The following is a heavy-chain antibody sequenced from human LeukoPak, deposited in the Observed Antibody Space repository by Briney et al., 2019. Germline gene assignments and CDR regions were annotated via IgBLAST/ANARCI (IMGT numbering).Heavy chain of an antibody. CDR3: ARESTNQYYFDY. Sequence: PSETLSLTCTVSGYSIRTGYYWGWIRQPPGKGLEWIGSIYHSGNTYYNPSLKTRVTISIDTTKNQFSLNLSSVTAADTAVYYCARESTNQYYFDYWGQGTLLTVSS. CDR1: GYSIRTGYY. J-gene: IGHJ4*02. V-gene: IGHV4-38-2*02. CDR2: IYHSGNT. D-gene: IGHD1-14*01.